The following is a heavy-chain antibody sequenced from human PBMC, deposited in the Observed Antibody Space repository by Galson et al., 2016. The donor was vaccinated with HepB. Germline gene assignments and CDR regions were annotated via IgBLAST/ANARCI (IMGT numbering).Heavy chain of an antibody. J-gene: IGHJ5*02. CDR3: EKGIGDGPSPPFQT. CDR1: GFTFHDYA. V-gene: IGHV3-23*01. D-gene: IGHD3-16*01. CDR2: ISGSGRHA. Sequence: SLRLSCAASGFTFHDYAMNWIRQAPGKGLEWVSAISGSGRHAYYADSVKDRFTISRDNSKSTMGLQMSSLRADDTAIYYCEKGIGDGPSPPFQTWGQGTLVTGSS.